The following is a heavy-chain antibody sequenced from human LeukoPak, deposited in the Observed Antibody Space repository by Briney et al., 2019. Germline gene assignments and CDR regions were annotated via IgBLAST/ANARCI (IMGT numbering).Heavy chain of an antibody. CDR3: AKVIGLLWFEDPSDY. V-gene: IGHV3-23*01. Sequence: PGGSLRLSCAASGFTFSSYAMSWVRQAPGKGLEWVSAISGSGGSTYYADSVKGRFTISRDNSKDTLYLQMNSLRAEDTAVYYCAKVIGLLWFEDPSDYWGQGTLVTVSS. CDR1: GFTFSSYA. J-gene: IGHJ4*02. CDR2: ISGSGGST. D-gene: IGHD3-10*01.